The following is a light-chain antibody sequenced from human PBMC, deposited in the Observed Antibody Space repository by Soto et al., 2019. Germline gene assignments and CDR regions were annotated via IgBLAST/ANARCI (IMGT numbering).Light chain of an antibody. V-gene: IGKV3-20*01. CDR2: GAS. CDR1: QSVSSSY. J-gene: IGKJ4*01. Sequence: EIVLPQSPGTLSLSPGERATLSCRASQSVSSSYLAWYQQKPGQAPRLLIYGASSRATGIPDRFSGSGSGTDFTLTISRLEPEDFAVYYCQQSGTFGGGTKVDIK. CDR3: QQSGT.